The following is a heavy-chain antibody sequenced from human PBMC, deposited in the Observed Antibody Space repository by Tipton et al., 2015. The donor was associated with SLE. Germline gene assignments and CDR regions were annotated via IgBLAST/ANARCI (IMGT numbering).Heavy chain of an antibody. CDR2: INHSGST. D-gene: IGHD6-6*01. CDR1: GGSFSGYY. V-gene: IGHV4-34*01. Sequence: TLSLTCAVYGGSFSGYYWSWIRQPPGKGLEWIGEINHSGSTYYNPSLKSRVTISVDTSKNQFSLKLSSVTAADTAVYYCARHSSSGYFDYWGQGTLVTVSS. J-gene: IGHJ4*02. CDR3: ARHSSSGYFDY.